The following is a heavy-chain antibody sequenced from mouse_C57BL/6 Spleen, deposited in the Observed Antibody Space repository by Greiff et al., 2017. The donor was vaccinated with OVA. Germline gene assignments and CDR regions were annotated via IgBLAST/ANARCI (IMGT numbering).Heavy chain of an antibody. CDR1: GYAFTNYL. Sequence: QVQLQQSGAELVRPGPSVKVSCKASGYAFTNYLIEWVKQRPGQGLEWIGVINPGSGGTNYNEKFKGKATLTADKSSSTAYMQLSSLTSEDSAVYFCARSEWLPFDYWGQGTTLTVSS. D-gene: IGHD2-2*01. CDR3: ARSEWLPFDY. V-gene: IGHV1-54*01. J-gene: IGHJ2*01. CDR2: INPGSGGT.